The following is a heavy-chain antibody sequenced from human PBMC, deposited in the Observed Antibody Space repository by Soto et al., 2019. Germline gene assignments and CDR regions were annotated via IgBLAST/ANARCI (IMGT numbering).Heavy chain of an antibody. Sequence: LQLQESGPGLVKPSETLSLTCTVSGGSFDITSSYWAWVRQPPGKGLAWFAYLYYSGSTYYNPSLKSRITLSAATSTNQLSLMLSSVTAADTAVYYCATIPIVGTKPYYFNSWGQGTLVTVSS. CDR1: GGSFDITSSY. V-gene: IGHV4-39*01. D-gene: IGHD1-1*01. J-gene: IGHJ4*02. CDR3: ATIPIVGTKPYYFNS. CDR2: LYYSGST.